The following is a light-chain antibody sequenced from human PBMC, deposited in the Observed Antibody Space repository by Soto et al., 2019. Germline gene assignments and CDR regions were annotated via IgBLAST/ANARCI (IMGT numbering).Light chain of an antibody. J-gene: IGKJ2*03. CDR1: QSISSTH. CDR2: DVS. V-gene: IGKV3-20*01. Sequence: EIVLTQSPGTLDLSPGEGATLSCSASQSISSTHLAWYQQKRGQAPRLLIFDVSSRATGIPERFSGSGSGTDFSLTIGRLEPEDFAVYYCLQYGNLPYSFGQGTKLEIK. CDR3: LQYGNLPYS.